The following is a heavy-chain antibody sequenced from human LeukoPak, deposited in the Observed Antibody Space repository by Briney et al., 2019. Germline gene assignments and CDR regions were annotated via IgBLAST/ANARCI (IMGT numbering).Heavy chain of an antibody. J-gene: IGHJ4*02. D-gene: IGHD2-2*02. V-gene: IGHV1-2*02. CDR3: ARGDIVVVPAAILSIDY. CDR1: GYTFTGYY. CDR2: INPNSGGA. Sequence: GASVKVSCKASGYTFTGYYMHWVRQAPGQGLEWMGWINPNSGGANYAQKFQGRVTMTRDTSISAAYMELSRLRSDDTAVYYCARGDIVVVPAAILSIDYWGQGTLVTVSS.